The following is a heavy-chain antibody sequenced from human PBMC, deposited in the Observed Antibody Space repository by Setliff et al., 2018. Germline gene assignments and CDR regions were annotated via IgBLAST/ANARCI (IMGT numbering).Heavy chain of an antibody. J-gene: IGHJ4*02. CDR1: DDSISPGTHN. CDR2: IYYSGST. D-gene: IGHD2-8*01. V-gene: IGHV4-39*01. CDR3: ARHNGSPTDRLDY. Sequence: SETLSLTCTVSDDSISPGTHNWGWIRQPPGKGLEWLGSIYYSGSTYYNPSLKSRVTITVDTSKNQFSLKLSSLTAADTAMYYCARHNGSPTDRLDYWGQGIPVTVSS.